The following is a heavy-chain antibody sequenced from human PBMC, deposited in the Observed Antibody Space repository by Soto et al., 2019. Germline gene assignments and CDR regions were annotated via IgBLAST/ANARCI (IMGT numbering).Heavy chain of an antibody. V-gene: IGHV1-3*01. Sequence: QVQLLQSEAEVKEPGASVKFSCKTSGYTFSRYSIHWVRQAPGQRLEWMGWINAGTGNTKYSQKFQDRVTITRDTYASTAYMELSSLRSEDTAVDYCARGQDGGITVMVVVLHWGQGTLVTVSS. CDR3: ARGQDGGITVMVVVLH. J-gene: IGHJ4*02. D-gene: IGHD3-22*01. CDR2: INAGTGNT. CDR1: GYTFSRYS.